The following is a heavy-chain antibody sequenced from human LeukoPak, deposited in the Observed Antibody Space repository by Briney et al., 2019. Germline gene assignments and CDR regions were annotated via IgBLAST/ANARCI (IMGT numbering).Heavy chain of an antibody. D-gene: IGHD2-8*01. V-gene: IGHV3-23*01. J-gene: IGHJ4*02. Sequence: GGSLRLSCAGSGFTFSFYDMSWVRLAPGKGLEWVSAISGSGDITYYADSVRGRFTVSRDNSKNTLHLQMNSLRAEDTAVYYCAKPSGVNYWAQGPRVPAPS. CDR2: ISGSGDIT. CDR3: AKPSGVNY. CDR1: GFTFSFYD.